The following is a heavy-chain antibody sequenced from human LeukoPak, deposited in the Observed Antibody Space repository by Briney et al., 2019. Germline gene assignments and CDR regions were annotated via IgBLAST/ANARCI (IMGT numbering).Heavy chain of an antibody. J-gene: IGHJ4*02. V-gene: IGHV1-3*01. CDR2: INVGNGNT. Sequence: GASVKVSCKASGYTFTSYAMHWVRQAPGQRFEWMGWINVGNGNTKYSQKFQGRVTITRDTSASTAYMELSSLRSEDTAVYYCARDSSYCGGDCYPDYWGQGTLVTVSS. CDR3: ARDSSYCGGDCYPDY. CDR1: GYTFTSYA. D-gene: IGHD2-21*02.